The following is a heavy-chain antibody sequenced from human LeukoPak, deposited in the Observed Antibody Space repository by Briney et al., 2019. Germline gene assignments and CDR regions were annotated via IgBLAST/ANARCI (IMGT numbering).Heavy chain of an antibody. V-gene: IGHV3-23*01. CDR2: IDSNGVTA. Sequence: PGGSLRLSCEASAFAVSSYGTTWARQAPGNGREWVSYIDSNGVTANYADSVKGRFTISRDKSKNTLYLQLSSLRVEDTAVYYCARGDNYLADYRYRFDYWGQETLVTVSS. CDR1: AFAVSSYG. J-gene: IGHJ4*02. D-gene: IGHD5-24*01. CDR3: ARGDNYLADYRYRFDY.